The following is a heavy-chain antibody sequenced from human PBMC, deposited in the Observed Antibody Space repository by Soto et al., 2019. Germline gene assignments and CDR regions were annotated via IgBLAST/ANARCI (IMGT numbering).Heavy chain of an antibody. V-gene: IGHV1-69*13. CDR3: ARDSTGTTEEEYQGMDV. D-gene: IGHD1-1*01. Sequence: SVKVSCKASGGTFSSYAISWVRQAPGQGLEWMGGIIPIFGTANYAQKFQGRVTITADESTSTAYMELSSLRSEDRAVYSCARDSTGTTEEEYQGMDVGGQGTTVTVSS. J-gene: IGHJ6*02. CDR1: GGTFSSYA. CDR2: IIPIFGTA.